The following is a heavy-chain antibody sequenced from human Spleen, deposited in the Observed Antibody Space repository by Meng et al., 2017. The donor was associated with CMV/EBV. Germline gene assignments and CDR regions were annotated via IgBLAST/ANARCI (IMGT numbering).Heavy chain of an antibody. V-gene: IGHV3-48*03. J-gene: IGHJ4*02. CDR3: ARARYRYSGSYCFDY. D-gene: IGHD1-26*01. CDR2: ISPTGSTK. CDR1: GFTFSNYE. Sequence: GESLKISCAASGFTFSNYEMNWVRQAPGKGLEWVSYISPTGSTKYYADSVKGRFTISRDNSKNTLYLQMNSLRAEDTAVYYCARARYRYSGSYCFDYWGQGTLVTVSS.